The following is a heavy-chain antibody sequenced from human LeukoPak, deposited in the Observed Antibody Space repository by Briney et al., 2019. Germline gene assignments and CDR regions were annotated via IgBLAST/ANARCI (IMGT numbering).Heavy chain of an antibody. CDR1: RFTFSSYS. CDR3: ARGDGKGSPYFDY. Sequence: PGGSLRLSCAASRFTFSSYSMNWVRQAPGKGLEWVSSISSSSSYIYYADSVKGRFTISRDNAKNSLYLQMNSLRAEDTAVYYCARGDGKGSPYFDYWGQGTLVTVSS. D-gene: IGHD2-15*01. CDR2: ISSSSSYI. V-gene: IGHV3-21*01. J-gene: IGHJ4*02.